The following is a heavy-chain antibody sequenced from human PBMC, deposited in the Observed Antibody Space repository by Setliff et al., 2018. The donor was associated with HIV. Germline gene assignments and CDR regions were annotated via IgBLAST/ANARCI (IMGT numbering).Heavy chain of an antibody. CDR1: GFTFDNVD. Sequence: PGGSLRLSCAASGFTFDNVDMNWVRQAPGKGPEWVSGISGSGGSTYYADSLKGRFTISRDNAKNSLYLQMNSLRAEDTAVYYCASLPVVVTIPEGPFDFWGQGTMVTVSS. D-gene: IGHD2-15*01. J-gene: IGHJ3*01. CDR3: ASLPVVVTIPEGPFDF. V-gene: IGHV3-23*01. CDR2: ISGSGGST.